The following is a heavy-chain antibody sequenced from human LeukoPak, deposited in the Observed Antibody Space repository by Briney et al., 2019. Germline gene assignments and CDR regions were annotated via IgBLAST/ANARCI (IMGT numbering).Heavy chain of an antibody. CDR3: ARHNSRTLSYWNRGQWWFDP. CDR2: INHSGST. D-gene: IGHD1/OR15-1a*01. CDR1: GGSISSGGYY. Sequence: SETLSLTCTVSGGSISSGGYYWSWIRQPPGKGLEWIGEINHSGSTNYNPSLKSRVTISVDTSKNQFSLKLSSVTAADTAVYYCARHNSRTLSYWNRGQWWFDPWGQGTLVTVSS. J-gene: IGHJ5*02. V-gene: IGHV4-39*01.